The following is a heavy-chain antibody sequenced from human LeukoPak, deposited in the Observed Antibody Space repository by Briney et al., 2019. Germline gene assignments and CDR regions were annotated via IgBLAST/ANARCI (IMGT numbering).Heavy chain of an antibody. CDR2: INPNSGGT. D-gene: IGHD3-10*01. V-gene: IGHV1-2*02. CDR1: GYTFTGYY. CDR3: AKDYYYGSGSTPPRLDY. Sequence: GASVKVSCKASGYTFTGYYMHWVRQAPGQGLEWMGWINPNSGGTNYAQKFQGRVTMTRDTSISTAYMELSSLRAEDTAVYYCAKDYYYGSGSTPPRLDYWGQGTLVTVSS. J-gene: IGHJ4*02.